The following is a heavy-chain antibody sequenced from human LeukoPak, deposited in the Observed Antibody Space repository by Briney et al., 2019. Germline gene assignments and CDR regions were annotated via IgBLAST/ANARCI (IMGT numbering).Heavy chain of an antibody. CDR1: GGSFSGYY. V-gene: IGHV4-34*01. D-gene: IGHD2-2*01. Sequence: PSETLSLTCAVYGGSFSGYYWSWLRQPPGKGLEWIGEINHSGSTNYNPSLKSRVTISVDTSKNQFSPKLSSVTAADTAVYYCARASRGTFGYMDVWGKGTTVTVSS. CDR3: ARASRGTFGYMDV. CDR2: INHSGST. J-gene: IGHJ6*03.